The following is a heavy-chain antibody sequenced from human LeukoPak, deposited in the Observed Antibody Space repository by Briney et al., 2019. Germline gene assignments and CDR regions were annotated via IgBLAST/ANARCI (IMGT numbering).Heavy chain of an antibody. V-gene: IGHV3-7*03. CDR2: IKDDGAET. Sequence: GGSLRLSCAASGFTFTTYWMSWVRQAPGKGLEWVANIKDDGAETYYAGSVKGRFTISRDNTKNLLYLQMNSLRAEDTAVYYCAKSAGAFDIWGQGTMVTVSS. J-gene: IGHJ3*02. D-gene: IGHD1-1*01. CDR3: AKSAGAFDI. CDR1: GFTFTTYW.